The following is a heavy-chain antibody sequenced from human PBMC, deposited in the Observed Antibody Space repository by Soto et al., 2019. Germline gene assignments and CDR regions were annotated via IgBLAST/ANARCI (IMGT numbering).Heavy chain of an antibody. V-gene: IGHV4-39*01. Sequence: SETLSLTCTVSTDSSSFTNSYWGWIRQPPGKGLQWIGSSSYNGGTFYNPSLKGRVVISFDTSRKQSSLQVTSVTAADTAVYFCARHRIEVVWRGFDFPGQGSQVTVSS. CDR2: SSYNGGT. J-gene: IGHJ4*02. D-gene: IGHD3-10*01. CDR3: ARHRIEVVWRGFDF. CDR1: TDSSSFTNSY.